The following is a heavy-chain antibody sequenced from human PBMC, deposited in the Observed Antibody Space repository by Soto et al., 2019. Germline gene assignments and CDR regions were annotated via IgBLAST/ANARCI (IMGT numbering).Heavy chain of an antibody. Sequence: ASVKVSCKASGGTFSSYAISWVRQAPGQGLEWMGGIIPIFGTANYAQKFQGRVTITADESTSTAYMELSSLRSEDTAVYYCARGVVVVPAATYYFDYWGQGTRVTVSS. D-gene: IGHD2-2*01. CDR1: GGTFSSYA. V-gene: IGHV1-69*13. CDR2: IIPIFGTA. CDR3: ARGVVVVPAATYYFDY. J-gene: IGHJ4*02.